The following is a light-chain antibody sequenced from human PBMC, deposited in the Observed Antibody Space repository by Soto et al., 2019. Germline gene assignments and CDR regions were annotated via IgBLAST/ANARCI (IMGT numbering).Light chain of an antibody. V-gene: IGLV1-44*01. CDR3: GTWDSSLSAGV. CDR1: SSNIERNP. Sequence: QSVLTQPPSASGTPGQRVTISCSGSSSNIERNPVNWYQHLPGTAPKLLIYKDDQRPSGVPDRISGSKSGTSASLAISGLQSEDEADYYCGTWDSSLSAGVFGGGTKLTVL. CDR2: KDD. J-gene: IGLJ2*01.